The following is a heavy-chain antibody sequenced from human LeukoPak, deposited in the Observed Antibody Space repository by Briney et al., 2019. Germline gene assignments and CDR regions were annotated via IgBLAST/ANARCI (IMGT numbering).Heavy chain of an antibody. J-gene: IGHJ1*01. V-gene: IGHV1-3*01. Sequence: GASVEVSCKASGYTFTIYAMHWVRQAPGQRLEWMGWINAGNGNTKYSQKFQGRVTITRDTSASTAYMELSSLRSEDTAVYYCARDSLPTYYYGSGSYYGYFQHWGQGTLVTVSS. D-gene: IGHD3-10*01. CDR2: INAGNGNT. CDR1: GYTFTIYA. CDR3: ARDSLPTYYYGSGSYYGYFQH.